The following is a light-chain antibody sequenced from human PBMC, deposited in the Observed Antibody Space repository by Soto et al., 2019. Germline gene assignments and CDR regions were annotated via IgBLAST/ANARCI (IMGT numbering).Light chain of an antibody. CDR3: CSYAGSYYV. CDR1: SSDVGTYKY. V-gene: IGLV2-11*01. Sequence: QSALTQPRSVSGSPGQSVTMSCTGTSSDVGTYKYVSWYQQYPGKAPKIMIYDVSKRPSGVPDRFSGSKSGNTASLTISGLQAEDEADYYCCSYAGSYYVFGTGTKATVL. CDR2: DVS. J-gene: IGLJ1*01.